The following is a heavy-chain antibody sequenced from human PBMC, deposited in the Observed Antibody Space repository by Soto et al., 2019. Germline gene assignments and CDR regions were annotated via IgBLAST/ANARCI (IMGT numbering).Heavy chain of an antibody. CDR3: AKDLWFGELRYYYYYGMDV. V-gene: IGHV3-30*18. D-gene: IGHD3-10*01. CDR2: ISYDGSNK. CDR1: GFTFSSYG. Sequence: LRLSCAASGFTFSSYGMHWVRQAPGKGLEWVAVISYDGSNKYYADSVKGRFTISRGNSKNTLYLQMNSLRAEDTAVYYCAKDLWFGELRYYYYYGMDVWGQGTTVTVSS. J-gene: IGHJ6*02.